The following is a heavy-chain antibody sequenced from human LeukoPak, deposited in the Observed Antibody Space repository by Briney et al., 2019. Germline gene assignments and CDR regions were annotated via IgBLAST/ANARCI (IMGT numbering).Heavy chain of an antibody. J-gene: IGHJ4*02. D-gene: IGHD5-18*01. CDR3: ARDRGYRYGQFDY. CDR1: GFTFSSYE. Sequence: GGSLRLSCAASGFTFSSYEINWVRQAPGKGLEWVSFISSNIITKYYADSVKGRFTISRDNAKNSVYLQMNSLRDEDTAVYYCARDRGYRYGQFDYWGQGTLVTVSS. CDR2: ISSNIITK. V-gene: IGHV3-48*02.